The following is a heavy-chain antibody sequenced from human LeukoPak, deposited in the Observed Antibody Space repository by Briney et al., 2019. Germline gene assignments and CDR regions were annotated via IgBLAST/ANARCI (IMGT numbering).Heavy chain of an antibody. CDR3: ARNLKFANWGFYFDY. CDR1: GFTVSSNY. D-gene: IGHD7-27*01. Sequence: GGSLRLSCAASGFTVSSNYMSWVRQAPGKGLEWVSVIYSGGSTYYADSVKGRFTISRHNSKNTLYLQMNSLRAEDTAMYYCARNLKFANWGFYFDYWGQGTLVTVSS. V-gene: IGHV3-53*04. J-gene: IGHJ4*02. CDR2: IYSGGST.